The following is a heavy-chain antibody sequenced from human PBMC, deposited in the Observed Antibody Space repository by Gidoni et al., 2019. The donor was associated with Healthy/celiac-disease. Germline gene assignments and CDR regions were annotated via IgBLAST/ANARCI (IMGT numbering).Heavy chain of an antibody. D-gene: IGHD6-19*01. CDR2: INPNSVGT. J-gene: IGHJ5*02. Sequence: QVQLVQSGAAVKKPGASVKVSCKASGYTLTGYYMHWVRQAPGQGLEWMGWINPNSVGTNYAQKFQGRVTMTRDTSISTAYMELSRLRSDDTAVYYCARSFGGWQWLVRDPPNWFDPWGQGTLVTVSS. V-gene: IGHV1-2*02. CDR1: GYTLTGYY. CDR3: ARSFGGWQWLVRDPPNWFDP.